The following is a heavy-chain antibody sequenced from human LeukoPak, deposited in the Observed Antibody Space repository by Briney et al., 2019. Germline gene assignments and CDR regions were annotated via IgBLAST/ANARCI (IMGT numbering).Heavy chain of an antibody. CDR1: GGTFSSYA. CDR3: ARGPLGDPAHFDY. CDR2: IIPTFGTA. V-gene: IGHV1-69*01. J-gene: IGHJ4*02. D-gene: IGHD2-21*01. Sequence: ASVKVSCKASGGTFSSYAISWVRQAPGQGLEWMGGIIPTFGTANYAQKFQGRVTITADESTSTAYMELSSLRSEDTAVYYCARGPLGDPAHFDYWGQGTLVTVSS.